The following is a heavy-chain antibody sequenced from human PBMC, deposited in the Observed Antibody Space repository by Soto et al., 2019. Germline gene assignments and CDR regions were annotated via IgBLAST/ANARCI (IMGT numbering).Heavy chain of an antibody. CDR1: GYSIVSDYY. CDR2: FYHTGST. CDR3: ARFPAY. J-gene: IGHJ4*02. Sequence: LSLTCTVSGYSIVSDYYWGWIRQPPGNGLEWIGSFYHTGSTHYNPSLKSRVTISVDTSKNQFSLKLTSVTAADTAVYFCARFPAYWGQGILVTVSS. V-gene: IGHV4-38-2*02.